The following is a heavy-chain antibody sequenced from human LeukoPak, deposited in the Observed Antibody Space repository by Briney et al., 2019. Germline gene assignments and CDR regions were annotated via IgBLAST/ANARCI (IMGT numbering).Heavy chain of an antibody. J-gene: IGHJ6*02. D-gene: IGHD1-1*01. CDR3: ASTQGAGTDPRYYYGMDV. V-gene: IGHV4-39*01. CDR2: IYYSGST. Sequence: PSETLSLTCTVSGGSISSDSYYWAWIRQPPGKGLEWIASIYYSGSTYYNPSLKSRVTISVDTSKNQFSLKLSSVTAADTAVYYCASTQGAGTDPRYYYGMDVWGQGTTVTVSS. CDR1: GGSISSDSYY.